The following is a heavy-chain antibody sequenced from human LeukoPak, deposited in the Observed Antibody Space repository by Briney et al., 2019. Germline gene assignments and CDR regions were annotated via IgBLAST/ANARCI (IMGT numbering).Heavy chain of an antibody. D-gene: IGHD2-2*02. CDR2: INSDGSST. J-gene: IGHJ1*01. CDR3: ARVGYCSSTSCYTGPFQH. CDR1: GLTFSSYW. Sequence: GGSLRLSCAASGLTFSSYWMHWVRQAPGKGLVWVSRINSDGSSTSYADSVKGRFTISRDNAKNTLYLQMNSLRAEDTAVYYCARVGYCSSTSCYTGPFQHWGQGTLVTVSS. V-gene: IGHV3-74*01.